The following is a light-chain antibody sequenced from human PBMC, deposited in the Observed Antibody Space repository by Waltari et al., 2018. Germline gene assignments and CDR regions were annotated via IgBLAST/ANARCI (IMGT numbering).Light chain of an antibody. V-gene: IGLV2-14*01. CDR2: EVT. Sequence: QSALTQPASVSGSPGQSITISCTGTSSDVGGYNFVSWYQQHPGKAPKLMIYEVTNRPSGVSNRFSGSSGNTASLTISGLLAEDEADYYCCSYTTTTTVVFGGGTKLTVL. CDR1: SSDVGGYNF. CDR3: CSYTTTTTVV. J-gene: IGLJ3*02.